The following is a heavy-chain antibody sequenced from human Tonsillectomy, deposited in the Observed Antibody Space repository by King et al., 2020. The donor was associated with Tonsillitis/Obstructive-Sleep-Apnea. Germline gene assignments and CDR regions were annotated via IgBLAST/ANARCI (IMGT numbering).Heavy chain of an antibody. CDR2: ISSSSTYT. V-gene: IGHV3-11*05. CDR3: AGLLPAANDNYFDY. J-gene: IGHJ4*02. Sequence: VQLVESGGGLVKPGGSPRLSCAASGFTFSDYYMSWIRQAPGKGLEWVSYISSSSTYTNYADSVKGRFTISRDNAKNSLYLKMNSLRAEDTAVYYCAGLLPAANDNYFDYWGQGTLVTVSS. CDR1: GFTFSDYY. D-gene: IGHD2-2*01.